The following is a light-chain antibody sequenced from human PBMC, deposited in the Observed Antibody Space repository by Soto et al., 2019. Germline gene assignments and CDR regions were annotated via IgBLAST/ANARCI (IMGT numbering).Light chain of an antibody. CDR1: QTISTF. CDR3: QQLNSYPRT. V-gene: IGKV1-9*01. CDR2: AAS. Sequence: DIQMTQSPSSLSSSVGDRVTITCRASQTISTFLNWYQQKPGKAPRLLIYAASRLQSGVPARFSGSGAGTEFTLTISSLQPEDFATYYCQQLNSYPRTFGQGTKV. J-gene: IGKJ1*01.